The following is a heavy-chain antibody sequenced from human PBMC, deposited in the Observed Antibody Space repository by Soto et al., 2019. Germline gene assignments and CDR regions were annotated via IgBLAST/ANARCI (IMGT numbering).Heavy chain of an antibody. CDR1: GFTFSNAW. CDR2: IKSISDGGTT. CDR3: TTDAAIV. Sequence: EVQLVESGGGLVKPGGSLRLSCAASGFTFSNAWMSWVRQAPGKGLEWVGRIKSISDGGTTDYAAPVQGRFTISRDDSKNTLYLQMNSLKTEDTAVYFCTTDAAIVWGQGTLVTVSS. V-gene: IGHV3-15*01. J-gene: IGHJ4*02. D-gene: IGHD1-26*01.